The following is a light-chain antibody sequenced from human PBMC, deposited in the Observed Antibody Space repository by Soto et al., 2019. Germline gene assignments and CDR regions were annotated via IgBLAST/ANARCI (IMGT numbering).Light chain of an antibody. CDR3: SSYTSTNFVI. CDR1: XXXIGDYKY. CDR2: DVS. V-gene: IGLV2-14*01. J-gene: IGLJ2*01. Sequence: QSALTQPASVSGSPGXXITISCTGXXXXIGDYKYVSWYKQHPGKAPKLMIYDVSNRPSGVSNRFSASKSGNTASLTISGLQAEDEADYYCSSYTSTNFVIFGGGTKLTVL.